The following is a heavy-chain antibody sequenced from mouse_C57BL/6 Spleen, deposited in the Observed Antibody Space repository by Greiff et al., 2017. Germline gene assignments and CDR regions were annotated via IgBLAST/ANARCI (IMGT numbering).Heavy chain of an antibody. CDR2: IHPNSGST. CDR1: GYTFTSYR. CDR3: GRSGTPVSMDY. Sequence: QVQLQQPGSELVKPGSSVKLSCKASGYTFTSYRMHWVKQRPGQGHEWIGMIHPNSGSTNYNEKLNSKPKLTVDKSSSTAYMQLSSLTSEDSSVYYCGRSGTPVSMDYWGQGTSVTVSS. J-gene: IGHJ4*01. D-gene: IGHD1-1*01. V-gene: IGHV1-64*01.